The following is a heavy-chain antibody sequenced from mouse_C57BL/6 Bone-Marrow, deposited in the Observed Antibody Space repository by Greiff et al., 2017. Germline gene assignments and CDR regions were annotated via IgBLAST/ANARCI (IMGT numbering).Heavy chain of an antibody. CDR2: IDPSDSYT. D-gene: IGHD1-1*02. CDR1: GYTFTSYW. Sequence: VQLQQPGAELVRPGTSVKLSCKASGYTFTSYWMHWVKQRPGQGLEWIGVIDPSDSYTNYNQKFKGKATLTVDTSSSTAYMQLSSLTSEDSAVYYCASGWGYAMDYWGQGTSVTVSS. CDR3: ASGWGYAMDY. V-gene: IGHV1-59*01. J-gene: IGHJ4*01.